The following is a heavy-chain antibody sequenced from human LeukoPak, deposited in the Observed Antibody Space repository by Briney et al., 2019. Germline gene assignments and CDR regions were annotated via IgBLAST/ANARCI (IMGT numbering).Heavy chain of an antibody. CDR3: ARGSGSYTFDY. V-gene: IGHV5-51*01. D-gene: IGHD1-26*01. Sequence: GESLKISGKGSGYSFTSYGIGWVRQMPGKGLEWMGVIYPGHSDTRYSPSLQGEVTISADKTISTAYLQWSSLKASDTAMYYCARGSGSYTFDYWGQGTLVTVSS. CDR1: GYSFTSYG. J-gene: IGHJ4*02. CDR2: IYPGHSDT.